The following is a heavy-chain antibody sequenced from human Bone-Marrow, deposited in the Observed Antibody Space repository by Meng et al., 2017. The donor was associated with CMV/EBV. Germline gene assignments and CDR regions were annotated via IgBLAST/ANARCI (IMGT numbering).Heavy chain of an antibody. Sequence: SVKVSCKASGGTFSSYAISWVRQAPGQGLEWMGGIIPIFGTANYAQKFQGRVTITTDESTSTAYMELSSLRSEDTAVYYCARFRYNRGESLYYFDYWGQGTLVTVSS. J-gene: IGHJ4*02. CDR3: ARFRYNRGESLYYFDY. V-gene: IGHV1-69*05. D-gene: IGHD3-16*01. CDR2: IIPIFGTA. CDR1: GGTFSSYA.